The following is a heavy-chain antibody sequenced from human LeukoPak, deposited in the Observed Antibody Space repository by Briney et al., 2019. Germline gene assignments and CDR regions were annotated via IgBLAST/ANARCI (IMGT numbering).Heavy chain of an antibody. D-gene: IGHD3-22*01. V-gene: IGHV4-30-2*01. CDR1: GGSISSGGYS. Sequence: PSETLSLTCAVSGGSISSGGYSWSWIRQPPGKGLEWIGYIYHSGSTYYNPSLKSRVTISVDRSKNQFSLKLSSVTAADTAVYYCATALVVTAEYFQHWGQGTLVTVSS. CDR3: ATALVVTAEYFQH. J-gene: IGHJ1*01. CDR2: IYHSGST.